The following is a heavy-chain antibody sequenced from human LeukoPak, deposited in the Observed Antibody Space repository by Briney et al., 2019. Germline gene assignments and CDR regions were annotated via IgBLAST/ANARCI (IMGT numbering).Heavy chain of an antibody. D-gene: IGHD3-22*01. CDR2: ISGSGGST. CDR1: GFTFSSYA. CDR3: ARYYYYYDSSYFDY. V-gene: IGHV3-23*01. Sequence: GGSLRLSCAASGFTFSSYAMSWVRQAPGKGLEWVSAISGSGGSTYYADSVKGRFTISRDNSKDTLYLQMNSLRAEDTAVYYCARYYYYYDSSYFDYWGQGTLVTVSS. J-gene: IGHJ4*02.